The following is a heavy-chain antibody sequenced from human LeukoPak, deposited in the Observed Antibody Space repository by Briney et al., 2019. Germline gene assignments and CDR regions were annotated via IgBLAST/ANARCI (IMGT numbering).Heavy chain of an antibody. CDR1: GYTFTGYY. Sequence: GASVKVSCKASGYTFTGYYMHWVRQAPGQGLEWMGWINPNSGGTNYAQKFQGRVTMTRDTSISTAYMELSRLRSDDTAVYYCAREMGATTQTPPYYFDYWGQGTLVTVSS. CDR2: INPNSGGT. CDR3: AREMGATTQTPPYYFDY. J-gene: IGHJ4*02. V-gene: IGHV1-2*02. D-gene: IGHD1-26*01.